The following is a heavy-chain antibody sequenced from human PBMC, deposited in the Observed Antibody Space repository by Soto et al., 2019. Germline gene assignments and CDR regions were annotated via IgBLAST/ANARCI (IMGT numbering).Heavy chain of an antibody. Sequence: EVQLVESGGGLVQPGGSLKLSCAASGFTFSGYAMHWVRQASGKGLEWVGRIRSKANSYATAYAASVKGRFTISRDDSKNTAYLQMNSLKTEDTAVYYCTRPFRGIRFPGAFDIWGQGTMVTVSS. D-gene: IGHD3-16*01. V-gene: IGHV3-73*02. CDR2: IRSKANSYAT. J-gene: IGHJ3*02. CDR1: GFTFSGYA. CDR3: TRPFRGIRFPGAFDI.